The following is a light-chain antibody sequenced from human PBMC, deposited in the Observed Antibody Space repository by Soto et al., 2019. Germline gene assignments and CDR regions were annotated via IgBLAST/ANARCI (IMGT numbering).Light chain of an antibody. V-gene: IGLV1-47*01. Sequence: QSVLTQPPSASGTPGQRVTISCSGSSSNIGSNYVFWYQPLPGTAPKLLIYRNNQRPSGVPDRFSGSKSGTSASLAIRGLRSEDETDYYCAAWDDSLSGVVFGGGTKRTVL. J-gene: IGLJ2*01. CDR2: RNN. CDR1: SSNIGSNY. CDR3: AAWDDSLSGVV.